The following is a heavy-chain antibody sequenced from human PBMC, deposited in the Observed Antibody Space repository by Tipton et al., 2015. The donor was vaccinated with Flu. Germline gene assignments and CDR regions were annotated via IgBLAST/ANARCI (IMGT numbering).Heavy chain of an antibody. CDR3: ARDRRSGSYPGEWFDP. CDR2: ISAYNGNT. D-gene: IGHD1-26*01. J-gene: IGHJ5*02. CDR1: GYTFTKYG. Sequence: QLVQSGAEVKKPGASVKVSCKASGYTFTKYGITWVRQAPGQGLEWMGWISAYNGNTNYAQNVQGRVTMTTDISTSTAYMELRSLRSDDTAVYYCARDRRSGSYPGEWFDPWGQGTLVTVSS. V-gene: IGHV1-18*01.